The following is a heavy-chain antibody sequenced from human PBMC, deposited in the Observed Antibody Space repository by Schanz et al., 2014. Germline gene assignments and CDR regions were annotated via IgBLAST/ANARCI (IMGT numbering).Heavy chain of an antibody. CDR3: ATASSPVREAGAGSSFHL. V-gene: IGHV3-11*01. J-gene: IGHJ5*02. CDR2: ISSGGTTT. D-gene: IGHD6-13*01. CDR1: GFIFSDYY. Sequence: QVHLLESGGGLVEPGGSLRLSCAASGFIFSDYYMAWIRQAPGKGPEYVSYISSGGTTTYHSDSVKGRFTISRDSAENSLYLQMNSLKIEDTAVYYCATASSPVREAGAGSSFHLWGQGTLVTVSP.